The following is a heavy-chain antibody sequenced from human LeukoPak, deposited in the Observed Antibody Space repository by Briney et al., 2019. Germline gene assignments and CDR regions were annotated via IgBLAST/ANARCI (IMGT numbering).Heavy chain of an antibody. CDR3: ARHGSGSYPDY. V-gene: IGHV5-51*01. CDR1: GYSFTNQW. J-gene: IGHJ4*02. CDR2: IYPADSDT. Sequence: GESLKISCKGSGYSFTNQWIGWVRQMPGKGLEWMGIIYPADSDTRYRPSFQGQVTISADKSISTAYLQWSSLKASDTAMYYCARHGSGSYPDYWGQGTLVTVSS. D-gene: IGHD3-10*01.